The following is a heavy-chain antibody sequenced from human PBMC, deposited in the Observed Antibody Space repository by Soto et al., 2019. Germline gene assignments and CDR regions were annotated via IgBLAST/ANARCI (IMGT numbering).Heavy chain of an antibody. CDR2: INPSGGST. J-gene: IGHJ4*02. CDR3: ARPALAAAGPHY. CDR1: GHTFTSYY. Sequence: CNGAGHTFTSYYMHWVRQAPGQGLEWMGIINPSGGSTSYAQKFQGRVTMTRDTSTSTVYMELSSLRSEDTAVYYCARPALAAAGPHYWGQGTLVTV. D-gene: IGHD6-13*01. V-gene: IGHV1-46*01.